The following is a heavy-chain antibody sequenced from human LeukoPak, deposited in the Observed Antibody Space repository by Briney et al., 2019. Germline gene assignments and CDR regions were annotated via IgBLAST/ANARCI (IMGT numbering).Heavy chain of an antibody. J-gene: IGHJ5*02. CDR2: IIPIFGTA. Sequence: GASVKVPCKASGGTFSSYAISWVRQAPGQGLEWMGGIIPIFGTANYAQKFQGRVTITADESTSTAYMELSSLRSEDTAVYYCARVSSGSYALWDRTKNWFDPWGQGTLVTVSS. V-gene: IGHV1-69*13. CDR1: GGTFSSYA. D-gene: IGHD3-10*01. CDR3: ARVSSGSYALWDRTKNWFDP.